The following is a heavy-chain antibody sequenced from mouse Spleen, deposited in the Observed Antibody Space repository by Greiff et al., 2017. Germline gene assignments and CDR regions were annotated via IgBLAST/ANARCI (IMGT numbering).Heavy chain of an antibody. CDR2: ISSGGSYT. CDR1: GFTFSSYA. Sequence: EVQVVESGGGLVKPGGSLKLSCAASGFTFSSYAMSWVRQTPEKRLEWVATISSGGSYTYYPDSVKGRFTISRDNAKNTLYLQMSSLRSEDTAMYYCARDFFDYWGQGTTLTVSS. J-gene: IGHJ2*01. CDR3: ARDFFDY. V-gene: IGHV5-9-3*01.